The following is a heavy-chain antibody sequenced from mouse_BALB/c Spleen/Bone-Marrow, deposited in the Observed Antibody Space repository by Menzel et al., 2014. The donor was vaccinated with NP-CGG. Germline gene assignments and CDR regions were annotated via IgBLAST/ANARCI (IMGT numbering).Heavy chain of an antibody. D-gene: IGHD3-2*01. Sequence: LQESGAELVRPGTSVKVSCKASGYAFTNYLIEWVKQRPVQGLEWIGVINPGSGGANYNAKFKGKATLTADKSSSTAYVQLSSLTSDDSAVYFCAREWTARAVDYWGQGTTLTVSS. CDR1: GYAFTNYL. CDR2: INPGSGGA. CDR3: AREWTARAVDY. V-gene: IGHV1-54*01. J-gene: IGHJ2*01.